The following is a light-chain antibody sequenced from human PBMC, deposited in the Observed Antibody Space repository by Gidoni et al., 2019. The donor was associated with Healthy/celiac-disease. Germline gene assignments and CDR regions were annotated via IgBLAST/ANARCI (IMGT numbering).Light chain of an antibody. CDR1: QSVSSY. V-gene: IGKV3-11*01. Sequence: EIVLTQSPATLSLSPGERATLSCRASQSVSSYLAWYQQKPGQPPSLLIYDASNRATGIPARLSGSGSGTDFTLTISSLEPEDFAVYYCQQRSNWHPLTFXGXTKVEIK. CDR3: QQRSNWHPLT. CDR2: DAS. J-gene: IGKJ4*01.